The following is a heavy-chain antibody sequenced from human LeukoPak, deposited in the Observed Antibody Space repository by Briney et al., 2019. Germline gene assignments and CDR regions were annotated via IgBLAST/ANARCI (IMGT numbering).Heavy chain of an antibody. D-gene: IGHD5-18*01. CDR1: GFTFSSYA. CDR2: ISGSGGST. CDR3: AKGIYGYSYGLFDY. J-gene: IGHJ4*02. Sequence: GGSLRLSCAASGFTFSSYAMSWVRQAPGKGLEWVSAISGSGGSTYYADSVKGRFTISRDNSKNTLYLQMNSLRAEDTPVYYCAKGIYGYSYGLFDYWGQGTLVTVSS. V-gene: IGHV3-23*01.